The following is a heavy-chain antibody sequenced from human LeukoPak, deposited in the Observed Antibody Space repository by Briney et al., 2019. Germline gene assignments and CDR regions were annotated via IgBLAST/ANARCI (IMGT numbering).Heavy chain of an antibody. J-gene: IGHJ4*02. D-gene: IGHD3-16*02. CDR1: GGSISSSSYY. CDR3: ARDSYDYVWGSYRYFDY. CDR2: IYYSGSA. V-gene: IGHV4-39*07. Sequence: PSETLSLTCTVSGGSISSSSYYWGWIRQPPGKGREWIGSIYYSGSAYYNPSLNRRFTISVDTSKNQFSLKLSSVTAADTAVYYCARDSYDYVWGSYRYFDYWGQGTLVTVSS.